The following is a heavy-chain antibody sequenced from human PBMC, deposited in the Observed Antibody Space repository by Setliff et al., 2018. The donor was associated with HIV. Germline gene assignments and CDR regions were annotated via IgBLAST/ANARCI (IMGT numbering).Heavy chain of an antibody. CDR1: GASLSGDY. V-gene: IGHV4-34*01. J-gene: IGHJ5*02. CDR3: ATGGDSSSWYWGRWFDP. CDR2: VTHSRRT. D-gene: IGHD6-13*01. Sequence: PSETLSLTCVVYGASLSGDYWSWIRQPPGKGLEWIGEVTHSRRTNYNPSLQNRVTISVDTSKNQFSLRLNSVTAADTAVYYCATGGDSSSWYWGRWFDPWGQGTLVTVS.